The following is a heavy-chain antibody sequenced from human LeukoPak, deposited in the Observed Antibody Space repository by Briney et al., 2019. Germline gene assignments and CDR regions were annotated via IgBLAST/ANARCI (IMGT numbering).Heavy chain of an antibody. D-gene: IGHD3-10*01. Sequence: GGSLRLSCAASGFTFSRYGMHWVRQAPGKGLEWVAYISNDGSKKYYEDSVKGRFTISRDSSKNTLYLQMNSLRAEDTAVYYCAKDAVYYYGSAYSDYWGQGTLVTISS. CDR2: ISNDGSKK. CDR3: AKDAVYYYGSAYSDY. V-gene: IGHV3-30*18. CDR1: GFTFSRYG. J-gene: IGHJ4*02.